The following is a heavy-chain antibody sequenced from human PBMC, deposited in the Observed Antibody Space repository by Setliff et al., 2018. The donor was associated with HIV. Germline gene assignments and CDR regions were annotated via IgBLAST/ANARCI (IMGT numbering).Heavy chain of an antibody. CDR1: GDSISSYS. J-gene: IGHJ4*02. D-gene: IGHD6-13*01. CDR2: IYTSGNT. Sequence: SETLSLTCTVSGDSISSYSWNWIRQPPGEGLEWIGYIYTSGNTNYNPSLQSRVTMSIDTSKNQFSLRLTSVTAADTAVYYCARVYSRSWFFFDHWGQGILVTVSS. V-gene: IGHV4-4*09. CDR3: ARVYSRSWFFFDH.